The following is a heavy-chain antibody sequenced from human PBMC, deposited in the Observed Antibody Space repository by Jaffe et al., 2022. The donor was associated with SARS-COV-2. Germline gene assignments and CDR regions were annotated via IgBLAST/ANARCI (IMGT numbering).Heavy chain of an antibody. Sequence: QVQLVESGGGVVQPGRSLRLSCAASGFTFSSYGMHWVRQAPGKGLEWVAVIWYDGSNKYYADSVKGRFTISRDNSKNTLYLQMNSLRAEDTAVYYCAREATAENFDYWGQGTLVTVSS. D-gene: IGHD4-4*01. CDR1: GFTFSSYG. J-gene: IGHJ4*02. CDR3: AREATAENFDY. CDR2: IWYDGSNK. V-gene: IGHV3-33*01.